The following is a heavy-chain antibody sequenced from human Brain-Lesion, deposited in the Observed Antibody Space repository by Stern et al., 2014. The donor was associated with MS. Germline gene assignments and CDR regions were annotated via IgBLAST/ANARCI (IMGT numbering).Heavy chain of an antibody. V-gene: IGHV4-4*02. CDR2: RYHSGIP. J-gene: IGHJ4*02. CDR3: ASNRGSGSFFDS. CDR1: GGSISSGNW. D-gene: IGHD1-26*01. Sequence: QLQLKESGPGLVKPSGTLSLTCAVSGGSISSGNWGSWGRPSPGKRLEWIGERYHSGIPNYNPSLESRVSISIDKSKNQFSLKVYSLTAADTAVYYCASNRGSGSFFDSWGQGSLVTVSS.